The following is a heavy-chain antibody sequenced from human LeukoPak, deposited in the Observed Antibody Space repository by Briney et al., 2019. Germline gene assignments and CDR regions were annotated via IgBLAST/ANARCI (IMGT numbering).Heavy chain of an antibody. Sequence: GGSLRLSCAASGFTFSSYWMSWVRQAPGKGLEWVANIRQDGSERYYVDSVKGRFTISRDNAKNSLYLQMNSLSAEDTAVYYCGSIGSSWYEDYCGQGTLVTVSS. J-gene: IGHJ4*02. CDR3: GSIGSSWYEDY. CDR2: IRQDGSER. D-gene: IGHD6-13*01. CDR1: GFTFSSYW. V-gene: IGHV3-7*01.